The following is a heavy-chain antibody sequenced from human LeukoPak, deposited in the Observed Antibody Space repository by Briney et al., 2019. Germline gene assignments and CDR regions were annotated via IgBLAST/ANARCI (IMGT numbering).Heavy chain of an antibody. CDR3: AKNDISGYYADF. J-gene: IGHJ4*02. D-gene: IGHD3-22*01. V-gene: IGHV3-30*18. CDR1: GFYFYTYG. CDR2: ISKDGADK. Sequence: EGALRLSCAASGFYFYTYGMHWVRQAPGEGLEWVTAISKDGADKYHADSVKGRFTISRDNSKNTVYLQMNSLRPEDTAVYYCAKNDISGYYADFWGQGTLVIVSS.